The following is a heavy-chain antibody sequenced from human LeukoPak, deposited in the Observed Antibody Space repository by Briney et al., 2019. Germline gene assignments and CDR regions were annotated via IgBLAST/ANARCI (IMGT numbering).Heavy chain of an antibody. J-gene: IGHJ3*02. CDR2: IYSGGST. V-gene: IGHV3-53*01. D-gene: IGHD6-19*01. Sequence: GGSLRLSCAASGFTVSSNYMSWVRQAPGKGLEWVSVIYSGGSTYYADSLKGRFTISRDNSKNTLYLQMNSLRAEDTAVYYCARDPMDSSGWYRDAFDIWGQGTMVTVSS. CDR1: GFTVSSNY. CDR3: ARDPMDSSGWYRDAFDI.